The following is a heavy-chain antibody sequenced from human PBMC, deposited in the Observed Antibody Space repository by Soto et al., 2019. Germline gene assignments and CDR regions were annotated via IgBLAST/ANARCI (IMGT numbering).Heavy chain of an antibody. CDR3: AKDAKYGQFGELFYFDY. CDR1: GFTFSSYA. J-gene: IGHJ4*02. D-gene: IGHD3-10*01. Sequence: EVQLLESGGGLVQPGGSLRLSCAASGFTFSSYAMSWVRQAPGKGLEWVSAISGSGGSTYYADSVKGRFTISRDNSKNTLYLQMNSLRAEDTAVYYCAKDAKYGQFGELFYFDYWGQGTLVTVSS. CDR2: ISGSGGST. V-gene: IGHV3-23*01.